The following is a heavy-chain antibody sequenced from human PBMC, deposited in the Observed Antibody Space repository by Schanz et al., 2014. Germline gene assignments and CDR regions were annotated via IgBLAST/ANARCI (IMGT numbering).Heavy chain of an antibody. CDR1: GFTVSDHY. CDR2: ISYDGSNK. V-gene: IGHV3-30*18. Sequence: VQLVESGGGLVKPGGSLRLSCAASGFTVSDHYMTWVRQAPGKGLEWVAVISYDGSNKYYADSVKGRFTISRDNSRNTLYLQMDGLRAEDTAVYYCAKPPPGYLITWYTYYFVSWGQGTLVTVSS. D-gene: IGHD1-1*01. J-gene: IGHJ4*02. CDR3: AKPPPGYLITWYTYYFVS.